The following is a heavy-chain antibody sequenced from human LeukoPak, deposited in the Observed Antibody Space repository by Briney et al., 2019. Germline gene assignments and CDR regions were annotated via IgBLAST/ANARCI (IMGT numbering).Heavy chain of an antibody. CDR3: AVTLGYCSSTSCHNNWFDP. V-gene: IGHV4-34*01. J-gene: IGHJ5*02. Sequence: NPSETLSLTCAVYGGSFSGYYWSWIRQPPGKGLEWIGEINHSGSTNYNPSLKSRVTISVDTSKNQFSLKLSSVTAADTAVYYCAVTLGYCSSTSCHNNWFDPWGQGTLVTVSS. CDR1: GGSFSGYY. CDR2: INHSGST. D-gene: IGHD2-2*02.